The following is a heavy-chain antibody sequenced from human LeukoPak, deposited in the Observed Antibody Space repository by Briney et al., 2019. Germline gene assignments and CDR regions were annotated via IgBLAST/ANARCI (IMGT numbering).Heavy chain of an antibody. CDR3: ARDPPVYYYGSGSQFDY. D-gene: IGHD3-10*01. J-gene: IGHJ4*02. CDR2: ISAYNGNT. Sequence: ASVKVSCKASGYTFTSYGISWVRQAPGQGLEWMGWISAYNGNTNYAQKLQGRVTMTTDTSTSTAYMELRSLRSDDTAVYYCARDPPVYYYGSGSQFDYWGQGTLVTVSS. V-gene: IGHV1-18*01. CDR1: GYTFTSYG.